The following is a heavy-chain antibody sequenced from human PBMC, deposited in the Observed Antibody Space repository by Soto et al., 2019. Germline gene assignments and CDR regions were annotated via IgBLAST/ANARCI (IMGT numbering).Heavy chain of an antibody. Sequence: PGGSLRLSCAASGFPFSSHWMNWVRQAPGKGLVWVSRISGDGRTTSHADSVKGRFTISRDNAKNTLYLQVNSLRVEDTAVYYCARGVPNCSSSSCYFDFWGQGILVTVSS. D-gene: IGHD2-2*01. J-gene: IGHJ4*02. CDR3: ARGVPNCSSSSCYFDF. V-gene: IGHV3-74*01. CDR1: GFPFSSHW. CDR2: ISGDGRTT.